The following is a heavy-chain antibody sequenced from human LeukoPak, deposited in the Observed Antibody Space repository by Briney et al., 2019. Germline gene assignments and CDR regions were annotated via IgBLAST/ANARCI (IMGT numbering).Heavy chain of an antibody. CDR1: GGSISSSSYY. V-gene: IGHV4-39*01. CDR3: ASGPITMVRGVIIEYYFDY. Sequence: SETLSLTCTVSGGSISSSSYYWGWIRQPPGKGLERIGRIYYSGITYYNPSLKSRVTISVGTSKNQFSLKLSPVTAADTAVYYCASGPITMVRGVIIEYYFDYWGQGTLVTVSS. J-gene: IGHJ4*02. D-gene: IGHD3-10*01. CDR2: IYYSGIT.